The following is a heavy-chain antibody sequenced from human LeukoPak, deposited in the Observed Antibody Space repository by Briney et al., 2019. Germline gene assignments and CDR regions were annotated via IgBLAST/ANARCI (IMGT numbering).Heavy chain of an antibody. CDR3: ARDPVYSGWYAERAFDI. Sequence: SETLSLTCAVSGYSISSGYYWGWIRQPPGKGLEWIGSIYHSGSTYYNPSLKSRVTISVDTSKNQFSLKLSSVTAADTAVYYCARDPVYSGWYAERAFDIWGQGTMATVSS. CDR1: GYSISSGYY. V-gene: IGHV4-38-2*02. CDR2: IYHSGST. J-gene: IGHJ3*02. D-gene: IGHD6-19*01.